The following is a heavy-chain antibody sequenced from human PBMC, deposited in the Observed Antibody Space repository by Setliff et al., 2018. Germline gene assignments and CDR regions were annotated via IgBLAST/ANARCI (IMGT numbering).Heavy chain of an antibody. J-gene: IGHJ6*02. CDR1: GGSISSMSYY. V-gene: IGHV4-39*06. Sequence: PSETLSLTCTVSGGSISSMSYYWGWIRQPPGKGLEWIGSIYHSGSSYYNSSLRSRVNMSVDTSKNQFVLNLKAVTAADTAVYYCARDRTAYSYGLDVWGQGATVTVSS. CDR3: ARDRTAYSYGLDV. CDR2: IYHSGSS. D-gene: IGHD5-18*01.